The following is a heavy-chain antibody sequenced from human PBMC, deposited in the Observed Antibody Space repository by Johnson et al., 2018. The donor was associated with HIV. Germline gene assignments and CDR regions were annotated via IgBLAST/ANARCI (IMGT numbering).Heavy chain of an antibody. CDR1: GFTFDDYG. Sequence: MLLVESGGGVVRPGGSLRLSCAASGFTFDDYGSGSIIYSTDSVQGRFTISRDNVKNSLYLQMDSLRPEDTAVYYCARSRHGGIQPSDAFDVWGQGTMVTVSS. V-gene: IGHV3-20*04. CDR3: ARSRHGGIQPSDAFDV. CDR2: SGSII. J-gene: IGHJ3*01. D-gene: IGHD3-16*01.